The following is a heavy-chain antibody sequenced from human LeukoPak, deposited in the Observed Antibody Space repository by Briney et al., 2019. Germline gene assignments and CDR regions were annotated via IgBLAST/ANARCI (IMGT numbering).Heavy chain of an antibody. J-gene: IGHJ4*02. Sequence: PGGSLKLSCAASGFTFSGSDIHWVRQASGKGLEWVGRIRSKPNNYATVYAASVKGRFTISRDDSKNTAYLQMNSLKTEDTAVYYCTGYDSGIINIDSWGQGTLVTVSS. D-gene: IGHD3-10*01. CDR2: IRSKPNNYAT. V-gene: IGHV3-73*01. CDR1: GFTFSGSD. CDR3: TGYDSGIINIDS.